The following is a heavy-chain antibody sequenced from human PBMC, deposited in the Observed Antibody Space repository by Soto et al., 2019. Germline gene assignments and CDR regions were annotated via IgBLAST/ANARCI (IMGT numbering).Heavy chain of an antibody. CDR3: AKDLRTPGALYYDSDHFLPRDS. J-gene: IGHJ4*02. V-gene: IGHV3-30*04. CDR2: ISYDGINR. CDR1: GFTFSSYA. D-gene: IGHD3-22*01. Sequence: SGGSLRLSCAASGFTFSSYAMHWVRQAPGKGLEWVAVISYDGINRYYADSVKGRFTISIDNSKNTLYLQMNSLRAEDTAMYYCAKDLRTPGALYYDSDHFLPRDSWGQGTLVSVS.